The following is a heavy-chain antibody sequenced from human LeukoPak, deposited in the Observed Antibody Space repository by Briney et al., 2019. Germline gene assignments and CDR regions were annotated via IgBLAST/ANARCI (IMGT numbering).Heavy chain of an antibody. V-gene: IGHV1-18*04. CDR3: ARDQQQLAFDY. Sequence: AAVKLSCKGSGYAFTSYGFTLVRQAHGQGLEWMGWISTYNGNTNYAQKLQGRVTITTDTSTSTAYMELRSLRSNDSAGYYCARDQQQLAFDYWGQGTLVTVSS. CDR2: ISTYNGNT. D-gene: IGHD6-13*01. CDR1: GYAFTSYG. J-gene: IGHJ4*02.